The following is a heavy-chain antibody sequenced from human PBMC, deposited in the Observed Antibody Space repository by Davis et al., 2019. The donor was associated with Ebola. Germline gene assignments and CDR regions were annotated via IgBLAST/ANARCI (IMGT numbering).Heavy chain of an antibody. V-gene: IGHV4-38-2*02. Sequence: PSETLSLTCTVSGGSISSGAYWGWIRQSPGKGLEWIGSIYNSVSTHYSPSLKSRVTISIDTSENQFSLNLRSVTAADTAVYYCARNRSSSHFDSWGQGTLVIVSS. J-gene: IGHJ4*02. CDR1: GGSISSGAY. CDR3: ARNRSSSHFDS. CDR2: IYNSVST. D-gene: IGHD6-6*01.